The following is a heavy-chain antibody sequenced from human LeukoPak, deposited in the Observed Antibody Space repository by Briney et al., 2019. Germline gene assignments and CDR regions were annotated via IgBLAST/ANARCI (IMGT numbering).Heavy chain of an antibody. CDR3: AKEKDTIYFDL. D-gene: IGHD2-15*01. CDR1: GFTFSSYN. J-gene: IGHJ3*01. Sequence: GGSLRLSCAASGFTFSSYNMNWVRLAPGKGLEWVSSISSSSAYIYYADSVRGRFTISRDNSKNSVYLQMDSLTTEDTAVYYCAKEKDTIYFDLWGQGTMVTVSA. CDR2: ISSSSAYI. V-gene: IGHV3-21*04.